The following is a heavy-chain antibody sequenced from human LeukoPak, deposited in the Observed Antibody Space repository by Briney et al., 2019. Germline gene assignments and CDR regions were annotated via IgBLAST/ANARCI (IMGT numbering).Heavy chain of an antibody. Sequence: GGSLRLSCAASGFTFSSYGMHWVRQAPGKGLEWVAFIRYDGSNKYYADSVKGRFTISRDNSKNTLYLQMNSLRAEDTAVYYCAINTMVRGVIIMDVWGKGTTVTISS. CDR2: IRYDGSNK. D-gene: IGHD3-10*01. J-gene: IGHJ6*03. CDR1: GFTFSSYG. CDR3: AINTMVRGVIIMDV. V-gene: IGHV3-30*02.